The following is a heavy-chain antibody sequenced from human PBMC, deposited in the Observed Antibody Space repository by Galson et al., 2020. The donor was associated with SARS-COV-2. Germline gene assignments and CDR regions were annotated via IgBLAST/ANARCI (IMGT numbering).Heavy chain of an antibody. CDR1: GDSISRGGYY. CDR2: IYYGGSN. D-gene: IGHD1-7*01. J-gene: IGHJ3*02. CDR3: ARDSWSTATTADADNDAFDI. V-gene: IGHV4-31*03. Sequence: SETLSLTCTVSGDSISRGGYYWSWIRQSPGKGLEYIGYIYYGGSNYYNPSLNSRITISIDSSKNQFSLRLTSVTAADTAVYYCARDSWSTATTADADNDAFDIWCPGTMVSVS.